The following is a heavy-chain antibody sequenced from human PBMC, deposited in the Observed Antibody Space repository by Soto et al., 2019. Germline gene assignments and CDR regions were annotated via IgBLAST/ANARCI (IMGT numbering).Heavy chain of an antibody. D-gene: IGHD3-10*01. J-gene: IGHJ6*03. Sequence: SETLSLTCTVSGGSISSYYLSWIRQPPGKGLEWIGYIYYSGSTNYNPSLKSRVTISVDTSKNQFSLKLSSVTAADTAVYYCARVLRFGPYRSYYYMDVWGKGTTVTVSS. CDR1: GGSISSYY. CDR3: ARVLRFGPYRSYYYMDV. CDR2: IYYSGST. V-gene: IGHV4-59*08.